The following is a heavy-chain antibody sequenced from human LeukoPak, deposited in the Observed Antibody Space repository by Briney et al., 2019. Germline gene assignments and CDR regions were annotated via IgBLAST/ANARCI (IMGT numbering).Heavy chain of an antibody. CDR3: VRAPATNEWRCMDY. CDR1: GFTFSSFA. D-gene: IGHD2-8*02. CDR2: IKQDGSEK. V-gene: IGHV3-7*01. Sequence: GGSLRLSCAASGFTFSSFAMGWVRQAPGKGLEWVANIKQDGSEKRYVDPVKGRFTISRDNAKNSLYLQMNSLRAEDTAMYYCVRAPATNEWRCMDYWGQGTLVTVSS. J-gene: IGHJ4*02.